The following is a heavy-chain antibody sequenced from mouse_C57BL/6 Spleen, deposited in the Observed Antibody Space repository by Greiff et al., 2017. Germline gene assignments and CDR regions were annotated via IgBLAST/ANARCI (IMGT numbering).Heavy chain of an antibody. CDR2: ISSGGSYT. J-gene: IGHJ2*01. CDR3: ARQKDLYYFDY. Sequence: EVKLMESGGDLVKPGGSLKLSCAASGFTFSSYGMSWVRQTPDKRLEWVATISSGGSYTYYPDSVKGRFTISRDNAKNTLYLQMSSLKSEDTAMYYCARQKDLYYFDYGGQGTTLTVSS. CDR1: GFTFSSYG. V-gene: IGHV5-6*01.